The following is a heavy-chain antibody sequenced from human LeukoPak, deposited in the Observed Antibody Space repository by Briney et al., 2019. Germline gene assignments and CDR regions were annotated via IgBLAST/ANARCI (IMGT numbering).Heavy chain of an antibody. CDR1: GYTFTSYG. CDR3: ARVEDTAMVTQIDY. J-gene: IGHJ4*02. Sequence: ASVKVSCKASGYTFTSYGISWVRQAPGQGLEWMGWISAYNGNTNYAQKLQGRVTMTTDTSTSTAYMELRSLRSDDTAVYYCARVEDTAMVTQIDYWGQGTLVTVSS. CDR2: ISAYNGNT. D-gene: IGHD5-18*01. V-gene: IGHV1-18*01.